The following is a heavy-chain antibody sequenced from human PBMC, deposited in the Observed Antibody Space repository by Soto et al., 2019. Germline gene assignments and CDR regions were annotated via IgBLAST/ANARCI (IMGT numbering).Heavy chain of an antibody. CDR1: GGSISSYY. D-gene: IGHD1-7*01. CDR2: TYYSGST. CDR3: ARDQTGTAE. J-gene: IGHJ4*02. Sequence: PSETLSLTCTVSGGSISSYYWSWIRQPPGKGLEWIGYTYYSGSTNYNPSLKSRVTISVDTSKNQFSLKLSSVTAADTAVYYCARDQTGTAEWGQGTLVTVSS. V-gene: IGHV4-59*01.